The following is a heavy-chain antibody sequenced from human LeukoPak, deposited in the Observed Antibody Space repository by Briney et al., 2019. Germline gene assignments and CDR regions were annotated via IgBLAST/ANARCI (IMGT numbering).Heavy chain of an antibody. D-gene: IGHD3-10*02. CDR2: IIPIFGTA. J-gene: IGHJ6*03. CDR1: GGTFSSYA. Sequence: ASVKVSCKASGGTFSSYAISWVRQAPGQGLEWMGGIIPIFGTANYAQKFQGRVTITTDESTSTAYMELSSLRSEDTAVYYCARGVRGVIPRPNLSIYYYYMDVWGKGTTVTVSS. CDR3: ARGVRGVIPRPNLSIYYYYMDV. V-gene: IGHV1-69*05.